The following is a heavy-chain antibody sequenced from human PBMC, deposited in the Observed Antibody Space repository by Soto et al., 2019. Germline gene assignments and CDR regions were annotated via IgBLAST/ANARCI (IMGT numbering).Heavy chain of an antibody. CDR2: ISGSGGST. CDR3: SLLFKRFVGLFLSFLDY. V-gene: IGHV3-23*01. J-gene: IGHJ4*01. D-gene: IGHD3-10*01. Sequence: RQKQGKGLEWVSAISGSGGSTYYADSAKGRFTISRDNSKNTLYLQMNSLRAEDTAVYFCSLLFKRFVGLFLSFLDYWLNGSLVPVS.